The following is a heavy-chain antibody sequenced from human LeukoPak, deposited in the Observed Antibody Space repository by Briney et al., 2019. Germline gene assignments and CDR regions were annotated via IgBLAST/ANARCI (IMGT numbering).Heavy chain of an antibody. V-gene: IGHV5-51*01. J-gene: IGHJ5*02. Sequence: HGESLKISCKGSGYSFTTYWIGWVRQMSRKGLEWVGSIYPDDSETSYSPPFQGQVTISADKSISNAYLQWSSLKASDTAMYYCAKSTTMEGPFDPWGQGTLVTVSS. D-gene: IGHD3-10*01. CDR1: GYSFTTYW. CDR2: IYPDDSET. CDR3: AKSTTMEGPFDP.